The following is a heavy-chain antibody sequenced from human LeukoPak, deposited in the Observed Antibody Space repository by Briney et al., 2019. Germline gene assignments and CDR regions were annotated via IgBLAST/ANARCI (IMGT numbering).Heavy chain of an antibody. D-gene: IGHD2-15*01. Sequence: SETLSLTCSVSGGSFSGYHWRWIRQPPGKGLEWLGEINHSGSTNYNPSLKSRVTISVDTSKNQFSLKLSSVTAADTAVYYCARLSGRATGYYYYYMDVWGKGTTVTISS. CDR1: GGSFSGYH. CDR2: INHSGST. V-gene: IGHV4-34*01. CDR3: ARLSGRATGYYYYYMDV. J-gene: IGHJ6*03.